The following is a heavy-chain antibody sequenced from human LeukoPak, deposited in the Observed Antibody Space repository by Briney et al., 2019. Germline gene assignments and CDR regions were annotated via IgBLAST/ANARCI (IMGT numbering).Heavy chain of an antibody. Sequence: AGGSLRLSCAASGFTFSNAWMSWVRQAPGKGLEWIGEITHSGSTNYNPSLKSRVTISIDTSKNQFSLKLSSVTAADTAVYYCARVYGRFHYYYMDVWGKGTTVTISS. CDR2: ITHSGST. D-gene: IGHD4-17*01. CDR3: ARVYGRFHYYYMDV. V-gene: IGHV4-34*01. CDR1: GFTFSNAW. J-gene: IGHJ6*03.